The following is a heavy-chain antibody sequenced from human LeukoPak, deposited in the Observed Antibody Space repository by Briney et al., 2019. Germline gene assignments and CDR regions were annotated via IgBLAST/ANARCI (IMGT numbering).Heavy chain of an antibody. D-gene: IGHD1-26*01. V-gene: IGHV3-7*03. CDR3: ARIEWERLGRAFDI. Sequence: GGSLRLSCAASGFTLSSYWMSWVRQAPGKGLEWVANIKQDGSEKYYVDSVKGRFTISRDNSKNTLYLQMNSLRAEDMAVYYCARIEWERLGRAFDIWGQGTMVTVSS. J-gene: IGHJ3*02. CDR2: IKQDGSEK. CDR1: GFTLSSYW.